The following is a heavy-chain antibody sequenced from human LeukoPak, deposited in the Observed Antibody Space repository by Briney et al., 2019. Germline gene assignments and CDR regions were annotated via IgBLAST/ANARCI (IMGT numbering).Heavy chain of an antibody. CDR1: GYTFTGYY. Sequence: ASVKVSCKASGYTFTGYYMHWVRQAPGQGLEWMGWINPNSGGTNYAQKFQGRVTMTRDTSISTAYMELSRLRSDDTAAYYCARDRAMIVVVTTLRHWFDPWGQGTLVTVSS. CDR2: INPNSGGT. V-gene: IGHV1-2*02. D-gene: IGHD3-22*01. J-gene: IGHJ5*02. CDR3: ARDRAMIVVVTTLRHWFDP.